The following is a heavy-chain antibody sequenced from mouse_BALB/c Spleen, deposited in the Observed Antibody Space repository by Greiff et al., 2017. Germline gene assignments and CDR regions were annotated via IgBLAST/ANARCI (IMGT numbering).Heavy chain of an antibody. Sequence: VQLQQSGAELVKPGASVKLSCTASGFNIKDTYMHWVKQRPEQGLEWIGRIDPANGNTKYDPKFQGKATITADTSSNTAYLQLSSLTSEDTAVYYCAVYDKPLYWGQGTLVTVSA. CDR1: GFNIKDTY. J-gene: IGHJ3*01. D-gene: IGHD1-1*01. V-gene: IGHV14-3*02. CDR3: AVYDKPLY. CDR2: IDPANGNT.